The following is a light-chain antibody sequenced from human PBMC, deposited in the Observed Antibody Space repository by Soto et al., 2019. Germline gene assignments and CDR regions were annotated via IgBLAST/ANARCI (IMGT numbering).Light chain of an antibody. Sequence: EIVVTQSPAILSLSPGERATLSCRASQSVSRYLAWYQQKPGQAPRLLIYDASNRATGIPARFSGSGSGTDFTLSSSSLEPEDFVVYYCQQRRDWPLTFGGGNEVEIK. CDR2: DAS. CDR3: QQRRDWPLT. J-gene: IGKJ4*01. V-gene: IGKV3-11*01. CDR1: QSVSRY.